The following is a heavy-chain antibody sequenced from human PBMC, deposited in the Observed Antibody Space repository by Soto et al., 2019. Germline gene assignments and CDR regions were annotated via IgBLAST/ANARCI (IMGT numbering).Heavy chain of an antibody. J-gene: IGHJ5*02. V-gene: IGHV4-30-2*01. CDR3: ARVPDR. CDR1: GGSISSGGYS. Sequence: QLQLQESGSGLVKPSQTLSLTCAVSGGSISSGGYSWSWIRQPPGKGLEWIGYIYHSGSTDYKPSLKSQITISVDSSKNQFSLDLSSVAAADKAVYACARVPDRWGQGTLVTVSA. D-gene: IGHD2-2*01. CDR2: IYHSGST.